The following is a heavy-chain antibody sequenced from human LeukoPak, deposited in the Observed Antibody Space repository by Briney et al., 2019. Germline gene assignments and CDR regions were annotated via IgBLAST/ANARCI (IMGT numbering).Heavy chain of an antibody. CDR3: ARDQYYYDSSGYYRFDY. J-gene: IGHJ4*02. CDR1: GGPINSNIYY. Sequence: SETLSLTCNVPGGPINSNIYYWAWVRQPPGKGLEWIGGIYYSGSTYYNPSLKSRITISVDTFRSQVSLKMRSVTAADTAVYYCARDQYYYDSSGYYRFDYWGQGTLVTVSS. CDR2: IYYSGST. D-gene: IGHD3-22*01. V-gene: IGHV4-39*02.